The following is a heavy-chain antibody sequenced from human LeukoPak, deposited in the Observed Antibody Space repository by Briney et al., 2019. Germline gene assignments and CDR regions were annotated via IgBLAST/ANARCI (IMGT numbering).Heavy chain of an antibody. V-gene: IGHV3-7*01. CDR2: IKQDGSEK. D-gene: IGHD6-13*01. J-gene: IGHJ4*02. CDR1: GFTFSSYW. CDR3: ARGIAARQYFDY. Sequence: GGSLRLSCAASGFTFSSYWMSWVRQAPGKGLEWVANIKQDGSEKYYVDTVKGRFTISRDNAKNSLYLQMNSLRAEVTAVYYCARGIAARQYFDYWGQGTLVTVSS.